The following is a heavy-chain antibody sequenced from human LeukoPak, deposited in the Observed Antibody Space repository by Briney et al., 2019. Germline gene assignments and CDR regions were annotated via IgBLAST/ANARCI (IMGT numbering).Heavy chain of an antibody. V-gene: IGHV1-46*01. J-gene: IGHJ4*02. Sequence: ASVKASCKASGYTFPSYFMHWVRQAPGQGLEWMGIINPTGGSTTHAQKFQGRVTMTRDTSTSTVYMELSSLRSDDTAVYYCARTAARRFDYWGQGTLVTVSS. D-gene: IGHD6-6*01. CDR2: INPTGGST. CDR1: GYTFPSYF. CDR3: ARTAARRFDY.